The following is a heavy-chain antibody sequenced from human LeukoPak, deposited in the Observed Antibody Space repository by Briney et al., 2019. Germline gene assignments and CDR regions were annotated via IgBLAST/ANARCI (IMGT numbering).Heavy chain of an antibody. J-gene: IGHJ4*02. CDR1: GFTFSSYA. V-gene: IGHV3-30*04. Sequence: GGSLRLSCAAYGFTFSSYAMHWVRQAPGKGLEWVAVISYDGSNKYYADSVKGRFTISRDNSKNTLYLQMNSLRAEDTALYYCAYGSGSYQFDYWGQGTLVTVSS. CDR3: AYGSGSYQFDY. D-gene: IGHD3-10*01. CDR2: ISYDGSNK.